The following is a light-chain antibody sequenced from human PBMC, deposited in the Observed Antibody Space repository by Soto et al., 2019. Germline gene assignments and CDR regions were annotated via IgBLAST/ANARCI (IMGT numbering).Light chain of an antibody. CDR3: AAWDDSLKSVL. CDR1: SSNIGSNI. Sequence: QSALTQPPSVSGTPGQGVTISCSGSSSNIGSNIVNWYQHLPGTAPKLLIYSNDQRPSGVPQRFSAFKSGSSASLAITWLQSEDEADYYCAAWDDSLKSVLFGGGTQLTVL. J-gene: IGLJ2*01. CDR2: SND. V-gene: IGLV1-44*01.